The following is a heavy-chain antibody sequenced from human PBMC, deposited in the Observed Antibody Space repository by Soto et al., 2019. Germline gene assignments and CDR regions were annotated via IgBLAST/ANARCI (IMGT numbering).Heavy chain of an antibody. CDR2: IWYDGSNK. J-gene: IGHJ6*02. V-gene: IGHV3-33*01. D-gene: IGHD6-19*01. CDR1: GFTFSSYG. CDR3: ARDIAVAGRVWLDYYYGMDV. Sequence: GGSLRLSCAASGFTFSSYGMHWVRQAPGKGLEWVAVIWYDGSNKYYADSVKGRFTISRDNSKNTLYLQMSSLRAEDTAVHYCARDIAVAGRVWLDYYYGMDVWGQGTTVTVSS.